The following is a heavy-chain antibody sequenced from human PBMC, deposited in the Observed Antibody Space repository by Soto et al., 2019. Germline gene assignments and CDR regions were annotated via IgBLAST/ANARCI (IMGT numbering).Heavy chain of an antibody. V-gene: IGHV1-18*04. CDR3: ARGDMDV. Sequence: ASVKVSCKASGYTFTGYYMHWVRQAPGQGLESMGWINPYNDNTFYAQNLQGRITMTTDRSTTTAYMELRSLRSDDTAVYYCARGDMDVWGQGTRVTVSS. J-gene: IGHJ6*02. CDR1: GYTFTGYY. CDR2: INPYNDNT.